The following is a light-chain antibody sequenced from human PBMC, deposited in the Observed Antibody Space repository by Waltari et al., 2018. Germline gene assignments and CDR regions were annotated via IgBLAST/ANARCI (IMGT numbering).Light chain of an antibody. CDR3: AAWDDSLNAVV. J-gene: IGLJ3*02. V-gene: IGLV1-44*01. CDR2: SNN. Sequence: QSVVTQPPSASGTPGPRVTISCSGSRSNIGRTTVHWYQQLPVTAPKLLFYSNNQRPSGVPDRFSGSKSGTSASLAISGLQSEDEADYYCAAWDDSLNAVVFGGGTKLTVL. CDR1: RSNIGRTT.